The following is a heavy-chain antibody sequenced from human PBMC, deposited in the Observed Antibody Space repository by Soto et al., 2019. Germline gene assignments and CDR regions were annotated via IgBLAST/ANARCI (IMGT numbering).Heavy chain of an antibody. D-gene: IGHD3-10*02. J-gene: IGHJ3*02. CDR1: GFTVSNNY. CDR2: LYDATTT. CDR3: ARTAVNVRYKDTFDI. Sequence: GASVRLSCAASGFTVSNNYMSWVRQAPGGGLERVSILYDATTTYYADSVQGRFTISRDNSKNTMYLQMNSLRADDTAVYYCARTAVNVRYKDTFDIWGQGTLVTVSS. V-gene: IGHV3-53*01.